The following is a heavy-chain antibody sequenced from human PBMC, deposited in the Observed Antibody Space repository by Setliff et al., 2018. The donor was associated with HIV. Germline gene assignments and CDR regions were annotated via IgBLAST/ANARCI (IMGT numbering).Heavy chain of an antibody. CDR1: GFSLTTTGVG. V-gene: IGHV2-5*01. Sequence: SGPTLVNPTQTLTLTCTFSGFSLTTTGVGVGWIRQPPGEALEWLALIFWNDDKRPSPSLRSRISITKDTSKNQVVLTMTNMDPVDTATYYCIYSSDWHTSRSCDFWGQGALVTVSS. D-gene: IGHD3-9*01. CDR3: IYSSDWHTSRSCDF. CDR2: IFWNDDK. J-gene: IGHJ4*02.